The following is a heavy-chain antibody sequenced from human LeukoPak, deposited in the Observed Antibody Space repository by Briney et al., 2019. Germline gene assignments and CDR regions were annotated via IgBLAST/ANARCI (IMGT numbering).Heavy chain of an antibody. D-gene: IGHD6-13*01. V-gene: IGHV4-4*07. CDR1: GGSIRSYY. CDR3: ARSSSRAYYFDY. J-gene: IGHJ4*02. Sequence: SETLSLTCTVSGGSIRSYYWSWIRQPAGKGLEWIGRIYTSGSTNYNPSLKSRVTMSLDTSKNQFSLKLSSVTAADTAVYYCARSSSRAYYFDYWGQGTLVTVSS. CDR2: IYTSGST.